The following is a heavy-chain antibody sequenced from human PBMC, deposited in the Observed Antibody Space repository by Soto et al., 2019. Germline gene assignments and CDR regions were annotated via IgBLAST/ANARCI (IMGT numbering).Heavy chain of an antibody. CDR1: GYAFTGYY. CDR3: ATRYSYVHF. CDR2: INPNSGDT. D-gene: IGHD5-18*01. Sequence: ASVKVSCKSSGYAFTGYYIHWVRQAPGQGLEWMGWINPNSGDTNYAQKFQGRVTMTRDTSFSTAYMELSSLRSDDTAVYYCATRYSYVHFWCQGTLVTVSS. J-gene: IGHJ4*02. V-gene: IGHV1-2*02.